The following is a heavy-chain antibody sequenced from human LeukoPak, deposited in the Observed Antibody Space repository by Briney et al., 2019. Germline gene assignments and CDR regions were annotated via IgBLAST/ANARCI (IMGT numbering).Heavy chain of an antibody. CDR2: ISYDGSNE. J-gene: IGHJ4*02. D-gene: IGHD3-10*01. V-gene: IGHV3-30*19. CDR1: GFSSYG. CDR3: ARVGYYASGPFSYFDY. Sequence: GGSLRLSCAASGFSSYGMHWVRQAPGKGLEWVAVISYDGSNEYYADSVKGRFTISRDNSKNTLYLQMNSLSVEDTAVYYCARVGYYASGPFSYFDYWGQGTLVTVSS.